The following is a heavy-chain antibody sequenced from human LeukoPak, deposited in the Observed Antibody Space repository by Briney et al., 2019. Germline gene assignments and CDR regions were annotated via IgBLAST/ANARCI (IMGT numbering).Heavy chain of an antibody. CDR3: ARTFGYGGNSGFPKYGMDV. D-gene: IGHD4-23*01. CDR2: ISSSSSYI. CDR1: GFTFSSYS. V-gene: IGHV3-21*01. Sequence: GGSLRLSCAASGFTFSSYSMNWVRQAPGKGLEWVSSISSSSSYIYYADSVKGRFTISRDNAKNSLYLQMNSPGAEDTAVYYCARTFGYGGNSGFPKYGMDVWGQGTTVTVSS. J-gene: IGHJ6*02.